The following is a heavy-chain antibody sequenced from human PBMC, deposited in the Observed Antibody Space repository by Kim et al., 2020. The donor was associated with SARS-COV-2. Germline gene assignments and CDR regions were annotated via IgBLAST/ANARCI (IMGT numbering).Heavy chain of an antibody. CDR2: INAGNGNT. V-gene: IGHV1-3*01. CDR3: ARLGVYGSGSGGDYYYYYGMDV. J-gene: IGHJ6*02. Sequence: ASVKVSCKASGYTFTSYAMHWVRQAPGQRLEWMGWINAGNGNTKYSQKFQGRVTITRDTSASTAYMELSSLRSEDTAVYYCARLGVYGSGSGGDYYYYYGMDVWGQGATVTVSS. D-gene: IGHD3-10*01. CDR1: GYTFTSYA.